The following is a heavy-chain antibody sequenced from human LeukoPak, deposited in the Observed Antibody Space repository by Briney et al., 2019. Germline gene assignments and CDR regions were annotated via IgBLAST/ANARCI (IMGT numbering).Heavy chain of an antibody. CDR2: IYTGGNT. J-gene: IGHJ5*02. CDR3: ARGLVVPAAIVFDP. D-gene: IGHD2-2*02. V-gene: IGHV4-4*07. Sequence: SETLSHTCTVSGGSINSYFWTWIRQPAGKGLEWIGRIYTGGNTNYNPSLKSRVTMSVDTSKNQFSLKLSSVTAADTAVYYCARGLVVPAAIVFDPWGQGTLVTVSS. CDR1: GGSINSYF.